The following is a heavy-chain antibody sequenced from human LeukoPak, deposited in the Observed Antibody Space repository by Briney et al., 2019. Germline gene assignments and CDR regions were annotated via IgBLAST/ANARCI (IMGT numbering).Heavy chain of an antibody. J-gene: IGHJ4*02. D-gene: IGHD6-19*01. CDR3: AKMVTSGWSPFHY. Sequence: GGSLRLSCAASGFTVSSDYMSWVRQAPGKGLEWVSVIYSGGNTYYADSFQGRFTISRDNSQNTLYLQMNSLRPDDTAVYYCAKMVTSGWSPFHYWGQGTLGPVTS. CDR1: GFTVSSDY. CDR2: IYSGGNT. V-gene: IGHV3-53*05.